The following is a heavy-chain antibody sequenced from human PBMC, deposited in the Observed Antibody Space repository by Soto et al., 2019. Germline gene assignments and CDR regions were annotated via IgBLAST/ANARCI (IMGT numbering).Heavy chain of an antibody. J-gene: IGHJ6*02. CDR3: ATVDTAMVYYYYGMDV. V-gene: IGHV1-69*05. CDR1: GGTFSSYA. Sequence: QVQLVQSGAEVKKPGSSVKVSCKASGGTFSSYAISWVRQAPGQGLEWMGGIIPIFGTANYAQKFQGRVSIXXDESTSTAYMELSSLRSEDTAVYSCATVDTAMVYYYYGMDVWGQGTTVTVSS. CDR2: IIPIFGTA. D-gene: IGHD5-18*01.